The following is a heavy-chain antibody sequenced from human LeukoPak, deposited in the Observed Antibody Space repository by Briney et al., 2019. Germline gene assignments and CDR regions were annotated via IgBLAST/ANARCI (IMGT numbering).Heavy chain of an antibody. Sequence: GESLKISCKGSGYSFTSYWIGWVRQMPGKGLEWMGIIDPGDSDTRYSPSFQGQVTISADMSISTAYLQWSSLKASDTAMYYCARRLNAFDSSGWYAAGSFDYWGQGTLVTVSS. J-gene: IGHJ4*02. CDR2: IDPGDSDT. V-gene: IGHV5-51*01. CDR1: GYSFTSYW. CDR3: ARRLNAFDSSGWYAAGSFDY. D-gene: IGHD6-19*01.